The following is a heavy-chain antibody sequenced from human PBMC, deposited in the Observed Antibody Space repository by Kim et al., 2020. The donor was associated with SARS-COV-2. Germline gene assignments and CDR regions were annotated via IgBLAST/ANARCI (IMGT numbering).Heavy chain of an antibody. D-gene: IGHD6-19*01. CDR3: ARDRGLPRSGWGSEYFQH. Sequence: SETLSLTCAVSGGSISSSNWWSWVRQPPGKGLEWIGEIYHSGSTNYNPSLKSRVTISVDKSKNQFSLKLSSVTAADTAVYYCARDRGLPRSGWGSEYFQHWGQGTLVTVSS. V-gene: IGHV4-4*02. J-gene: IGHJ1*01. CDR1: GGSISSSNW. CDR2: IYHSGST.